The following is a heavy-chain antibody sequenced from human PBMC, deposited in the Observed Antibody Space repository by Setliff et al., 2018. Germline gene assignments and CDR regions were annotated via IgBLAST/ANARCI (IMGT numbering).Heavy chain of an antibody. CDR3: TTGLRHGVPYFDL. CDR1: GYTFTSYD. Sequence: ASVKVSCKASGYTFTSYDINWVRQATGQGLEWMGWMNPNSGNTGYAQKFQGRVTITRNTSISTAYMELSSLRSEDTAVYYCTTGLRHGVPYFDLWGQGTLVTVSS. J-gene: IGHJ4*02. CDR2: MNPNSGNT. V-gene: IGHV1-8*03. D-gene: IGHD1-1*01.